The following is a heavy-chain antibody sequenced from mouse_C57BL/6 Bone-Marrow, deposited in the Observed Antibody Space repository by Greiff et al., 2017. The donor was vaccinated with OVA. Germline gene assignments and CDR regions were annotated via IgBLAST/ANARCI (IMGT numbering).Heavy chain of an antibody. CDR3: AREGLYYGNFYAMGY. J-gene: IGHJ4*01. CDR1: GYSFTSYY. D-gene: IGHD2-1*01. CDR2: IYPGSGNT. Sequence: QVQLQQSGPELVKPGASVKISCKASGYSFTSYYIHWVKQRPGQGLEWIGWIYPGSGNTKYNEKFKGKATLTADTSSSTAYMQLSSLTSEDSAVYYCAREGLYYGNFYAMGYWGQGTTVTVSS. V-gene: IGHV1-66*01.